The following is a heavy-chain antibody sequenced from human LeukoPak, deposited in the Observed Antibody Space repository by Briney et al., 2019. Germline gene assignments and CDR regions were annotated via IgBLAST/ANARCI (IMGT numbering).Heavy chain of an antibody. J-gene: IGHJ4*02. CDR3: ARGDYDFWSGYPY. Sequence: GGSLRLSCAASGFTFSSYSMNWVRQAPGKGLEWVSSISSSRSYIYYADSVKGRFTISRDNAKNSLYLQMNSLRAEDTAVYYCARGDYDFWSGYPYGGQGTLVTVS. V-gene: IGHV3-21*01. D-gene: IGHD3-3*01. CDR2: ISSSRSYI. CDR1: GFTFSSYS.